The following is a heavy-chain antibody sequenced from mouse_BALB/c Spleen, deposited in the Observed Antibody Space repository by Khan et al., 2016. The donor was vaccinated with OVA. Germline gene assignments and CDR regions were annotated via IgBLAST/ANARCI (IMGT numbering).Heavy chain of an antibody. V-gene: IGHV3-2*02. CDR3: ARIYGGDFDD. D-gene: IGHD1-1*02. CDR1: GYSITTDYA. Sequence: EVQLVESGPGLVKPSQSLSLTCTVTGYSITTDYAWNWIRQFPGSKLEWTCHISYSGNTNYNPSLKSRISINRDTSKKQFLLLLKLVNTGDTARYSCARIYGGDFDDWGQGTTLTVSS. CDR2: ISYSGNT. J-gene: IGHJ2*01.